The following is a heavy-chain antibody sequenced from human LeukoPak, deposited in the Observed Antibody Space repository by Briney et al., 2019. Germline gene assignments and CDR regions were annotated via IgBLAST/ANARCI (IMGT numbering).Heavy chain of an antibody. Sequence: SGGSLRLSCAASGFIFSSYSMHWVRQAPGKGLDWVAFIRYDGRNKYYADSVKGRFTISRDNAKNSLYLQMNSLRAEDTAVYYCAREHITMVRGASDYWGQGTLVTVSS. CDR2: IRYDGRNK. J-gene: IGHJ4*02. CDR1: GFIFSSYS. D-gene: IGHD3-10*01. CDR3: AREHITMVRGASDY. V-gene: IGHV3-30*02.